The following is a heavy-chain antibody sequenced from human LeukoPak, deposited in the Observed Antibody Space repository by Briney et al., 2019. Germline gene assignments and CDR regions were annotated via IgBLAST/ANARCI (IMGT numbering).Heavy chain of an antibody. CDR2: ISYDGSNE. D-gene: IGHD3-10*01. CDR3: ARDYASGSYYNLFDY. J-gene: IGHJ4*02. V-gene: IGHV3-30*04. Sequence: GGSLRLSCAASGFTFNFYSMYWVRRSPGKGLEWVAVISYDGSNEYYADSVKGRFTISRDNSKNTLYLQMNSLRAEDTAVYYCARDYASGSYYNLFDYWGQGTLVTVSS. CDR1: GFTFNFYS.